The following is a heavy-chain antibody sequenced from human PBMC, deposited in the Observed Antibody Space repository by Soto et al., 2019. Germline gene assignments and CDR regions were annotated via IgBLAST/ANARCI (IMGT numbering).Heavy chain of an antibody. CDR2: MNPSSGNT. CDR1: GYTFTSFD. J-gene: IGHJ4*01. D-gene: IGHD5-18*01. V-gene: IGHV1-8*01. CDR3: AKARKGGHTAPDY. Sequence: QVQLVQSGAEVKKPGASVKVSCKPSGYTFTSFDINWVRQATGQGLEWMGWMNPSSGNTGYAPKFQGRVIMTWDTSINAAYMELSSLRSEDTAVYYCAKARKGGHTAPDYWGQGTPVIVSS.